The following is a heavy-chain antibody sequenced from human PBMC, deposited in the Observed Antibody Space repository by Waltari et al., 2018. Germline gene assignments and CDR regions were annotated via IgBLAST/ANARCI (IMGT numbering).Heavy chain of an antibody. CDR2: IYPGDSDT. CDR3: ARDRGGAAAGGFYFDY. J-gene: IGHJ4*02. V-gene: IGHV5-51*01. D-gene: IGHD6-13*01. CDR1: GYSFTSYW. Sequence: EVQLVQSGAEVKKPGESLKISCKGSGYSFTSYWIGWVRQMPGKGLEWMGFIYPGDSDTRYCPSFQGQVTISADKTISTAYLQWSSLKASDTAMYYCARDRGGAAAGGFYFDYWGQGTLVTVSS.